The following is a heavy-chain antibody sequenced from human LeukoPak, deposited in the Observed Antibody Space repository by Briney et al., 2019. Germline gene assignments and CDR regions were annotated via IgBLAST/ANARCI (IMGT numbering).Heavy chain of an antibody. D-gene: IGHD4-17*01. Sequence: GGSLRLSCAASGFTFSNYWLHWVRQAPGKGLVWVSRIDANAKTTSYADSVKGRFTISRDNAKNTLYLQMNSLRAEDTAVYYCAREVYGDYRGDYWGQGTLVTVSS. V-gene: IGHV3-74*01. CDR2: IDANAKTT. CDR1: GFTFSNYW. J-gene: IGHJ4*02. CDR3: AREVYGDYRGDY.